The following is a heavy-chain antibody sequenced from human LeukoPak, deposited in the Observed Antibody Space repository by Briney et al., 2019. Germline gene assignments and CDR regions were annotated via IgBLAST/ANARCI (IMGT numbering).Heavy chain of an antibody. CDR1: GFTFSSYG. CDR2: IRYDGSNK. V-gene: IGHV3-30*02. J-gene: IGHJ4*02. CDR3: ARDRKTMVRGAFDY. D-gene: IGHD3-10*01. Sequence: GGSLRLSCAASGFTFSSYGMHWVRQAPGKGLEWVAFIRYDGSNKYYADSVKGRFTISRDNSKNTLYLQMNSLRAEDTAVYYCARDRKTMVRGAFDYWGQGTLVTVSS.